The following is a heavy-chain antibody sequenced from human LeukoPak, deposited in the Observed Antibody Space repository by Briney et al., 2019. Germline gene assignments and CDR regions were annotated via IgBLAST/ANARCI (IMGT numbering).Heavy chain of an antibody. D-gene: IGHD3-9*01. V-gene: IGHV3-11*01. CDR1: GFTFSDYY. Sequence: PGGSLRLSCAASGFTFSDYYMNWVRQAPGKGLEWVSYISGSGDTIGYADSVKGRFTISRDNAKNSLYLQMNSLRAEDTAVYYCARDMELRYFDWLPSEGCFDYWGQGTVVTVSS. CDR2: ISGSGDTI. J-gene: IGHJ4*02. CDR3: ARDMELRYFDWLPSEGCFDY.